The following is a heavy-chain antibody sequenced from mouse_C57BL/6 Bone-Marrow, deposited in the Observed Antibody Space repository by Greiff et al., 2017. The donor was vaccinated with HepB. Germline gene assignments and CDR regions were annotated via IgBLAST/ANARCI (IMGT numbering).Heavy chain of an antibody. CDR2: IRLKSDNYAT. CDR3: TGSGLLWFAY. D-gene: IGHD2-3*01. Sequence: EVQLQESGGGLVQPGGSMKLSCVASGFTFSNYWMNWVRQSPEKGLEWVAQIRLKSDNYATHYAESVKGRFTISRDDSKSSVYLQMNNVRAEDTGIYYCTGSGLLWFAYWGQGTLVTVSA. CDR1: GFTFSNYW. V-gene: IGHV6-3*01. J-gene: IGHJ3*01.